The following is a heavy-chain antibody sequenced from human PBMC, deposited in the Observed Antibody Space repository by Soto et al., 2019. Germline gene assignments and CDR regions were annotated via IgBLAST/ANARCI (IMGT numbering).Heavy chain of an antibody. CDR1: GGSIISNNW. CDR3: AFTQQFGWRDP. CDR2: IYHSGDS. Sequence: SLTCTVSGGSIISNNWWSWVRQPPGKGLEWIGAIYHSGDSNYNPSFKSRVTMSVDKSKNHLSLMLNSVTAADTAVYYCAFTQQFGWRDPWGQGTPVTGSS. D-gene: IGHD3-10*01. J-gene: IGHJ5*02. V-gene: IGHV4-4*02.